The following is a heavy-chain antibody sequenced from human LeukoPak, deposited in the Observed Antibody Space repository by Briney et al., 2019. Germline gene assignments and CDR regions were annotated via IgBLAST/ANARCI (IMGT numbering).Heavy chain of an antibody. CDR2: ISYDGSNK. Sequence: PGRSLRLSCAASGFTFSSYAMRWVRQAPGKGLEWVAVISYDGSNKYYADSVKGRFTISRDNSKNTLYLQMNSLRAEDTAVYYCARDLGWFDPWGQGTLVTVSS. J-gene: IGHJ5*02. CDR3: ARDLGWFDP. V-gene: IGHV3-30-3*01. CDR1: GFTFSSYA.